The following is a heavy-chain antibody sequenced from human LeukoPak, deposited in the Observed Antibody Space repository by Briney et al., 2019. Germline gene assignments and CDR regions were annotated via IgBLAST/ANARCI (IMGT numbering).Heavy chain of an antibody. V-gene: IGHV1-18*01. CDR3: ARDGHDILTGYYKGAFDI. CDR2: ISGYNGHT. CDR1: GSTFTSYG. D-gene: IGHD3-9*01. Sequence: ASVKVSCKASGSTFTSYGISWVRQAPGQGLEWMGWISGYNGHTNYAQRLQGRVTMTTDTSTSTAYMELRSLRSDDTALYYCARDGHDILTGYYKGAFDIWGQGTMVTVHS. J-gene: IGHJ3*02.